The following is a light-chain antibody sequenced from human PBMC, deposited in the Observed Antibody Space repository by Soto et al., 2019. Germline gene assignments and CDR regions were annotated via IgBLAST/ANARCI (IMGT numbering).Light chain of an antibody. CDR1: KLGDKY. J-gene: IGLJ2*01. CDR2: QDS. V-gene: IGLV3-1*01. Sequence: SYELTHPPSVSVSPGQTASIACSGAKLGDKYACWYQQKPGQSPVLVIYQDSKRPSGIPERFSGSNSGNTATLSISGTQAMDEADYYCQAWDSRTVVFGGVTKLTVI. CDR3: QAWDSRTVV.